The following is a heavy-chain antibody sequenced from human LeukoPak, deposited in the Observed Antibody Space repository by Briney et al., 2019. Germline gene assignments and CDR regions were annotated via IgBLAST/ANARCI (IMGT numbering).Heavy chain of an antibody. J-gene: IGHJ4*02. D-gene: IGHD5-24*01. V-gene: IGHV4-59*08. Sequence: SETLSLTCTVSGGSISSYYWNWIRQSPGKGLEWIGHIYYIGSTIYNPFLTSRVTMSVDRSRNQFSLKVTSVTAADTAVYYCARSGGDGYNALDSWAYYFDHWGQGTLVTVSS. CDR2: IYYIGST. CDR3: ARSGGDGYNALDSWAYYFDH. CDR1: GGSISSYY.